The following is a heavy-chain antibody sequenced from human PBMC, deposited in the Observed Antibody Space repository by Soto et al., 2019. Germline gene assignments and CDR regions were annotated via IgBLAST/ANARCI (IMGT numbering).Heavy chain of an antibody. CDR1: GFTFSSYW. J-gene: IGHJ4*02. D-gene: IGHD5-18*01. CDR3: ATLNSFGADY. Sequence: GGSLRLSCAASGFTFSSYWMHWVRQAPGKGLVWVSRIYSDGSGTTYADSVKGRFTISRDNAKSMLYLQMNSLRVEDTAVHYCATLNSFGADYWGQGTLVTVSS. CDR2: IYSDGSGT. V-gene: IGHV3-74*01.